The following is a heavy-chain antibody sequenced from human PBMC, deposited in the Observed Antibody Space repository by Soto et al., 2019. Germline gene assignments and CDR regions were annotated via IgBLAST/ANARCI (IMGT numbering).Heavy chain of an antibody. CDR2: IYPGDSDT. Sequence: GESLKISCKGSGYSFTSYWIGWVRQMPGKGLEWMGIIYPGDSDTRYSPSFQGQVTISADKSISTAYLQWSSLKASDTAMYYCARRVGPIAARPHYYYYMDVWGKGTTVTVSS. CDR1: GYSFTSYW. CDR3: ARRVGPIAARPHYYYYMDV. D-gene: IGHD6-6*01. J-gene: IGHJ6*03. V-gene: IGHV5-51*01.